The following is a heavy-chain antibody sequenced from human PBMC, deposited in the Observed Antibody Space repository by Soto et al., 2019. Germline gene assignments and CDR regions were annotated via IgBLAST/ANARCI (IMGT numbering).Heavy chain of an antibody. CDR3: AKDKEMPNWFAHYYYGMDV. D-gene: IGHD1-1*01. CDR2: ISGSGGST. Sequence: QPGGSLRLSCAASGFTFSSYAMSWVRQAPGKGLEWVSAISGSGGSTYYADSVKGRFTISRDNSKNTLYLQMNSLRAEDTAVYHCAKDKEMPNWFAHYYYGMDVWGQGTTVTVSS. V-gene: IGHV3-23*01. CDR1: GFTFSSYA. J-gene: IGHJ6*02.